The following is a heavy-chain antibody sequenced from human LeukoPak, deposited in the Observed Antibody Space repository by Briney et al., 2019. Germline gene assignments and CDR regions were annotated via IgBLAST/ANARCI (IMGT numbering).Heavy chain of an antibody. CDR2: IYYSGST. Sequence: SETLSLTCTVSGGSISSYYWSWIRQPPGKGLEWIGYIYYSGSTNYNPSLKSRVTISVDTSKNQFSLKLSSVTAADTAVYYCARADRWFGGWFDPWGQGTLVTVSS. D-gene: IGHD3-10*01. CDR3: ARADRWFGGWFDP. V-gene: IGHV4-59*01. J-gene: IGHJ5*02. CDR1: GGSISSYY.